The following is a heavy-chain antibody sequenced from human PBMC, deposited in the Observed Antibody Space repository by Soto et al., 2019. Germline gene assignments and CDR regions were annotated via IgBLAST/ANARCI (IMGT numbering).Heavy chain of an antibody. V-gene: IGHV4-31*03. CDR3: ARACSGGSCYKFDY. D-gene: IGHD2-15*01. Sequence: SKTLSLTCTVSGGSISSGGYYWSWIRQHPGKGLEWIGYIYYSGSTYYNPSLKSRVTISVDTSKNQFSLKLSSVTAADTAVYYCARACSGGSCYKFDYWGQGTLVTVSS. J-gene: IGHJ4*02. CDR1: GGSISSGGYY. CDR2: IYYSGST.